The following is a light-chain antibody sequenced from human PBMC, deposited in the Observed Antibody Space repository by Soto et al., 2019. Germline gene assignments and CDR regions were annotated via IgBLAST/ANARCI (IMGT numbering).Light chain of an antibody. Sequence: QSALTQPASVSGSPVQSITISCTGTSRDVGGYNYVSWYQQHPGKAPKLMIYDVSNRPSGVSNRFSGSKSGNTASLTISGLQAEDEADYYCSSYTSSSSVVFGGGTKVTVL. J-gene: IGLJ2*01. CDR3: SSYTSSSSVV. CDR2: DVS. CDR1: SRDVGGYNY. V-gene: IGLV2-14*01.